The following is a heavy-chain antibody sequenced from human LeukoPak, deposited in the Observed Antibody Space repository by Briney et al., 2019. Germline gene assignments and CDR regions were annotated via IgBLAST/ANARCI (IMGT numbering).Heavy chain of an antibody. Sequence: EASVKVSCTASGGTFSSYAISWVRQAPGQGLEWMGGIIPIFGTANYAQKFQGRVTITADESTSTAYMQLSSLRSEDTAVYYCARDWAHYGDYVGYFDYWGQGTLVTVSS. CDR3: ARDWAHYGDYVGYFDY. D-gene: IGHD4-17*01. CDR1: GGTFSSYA. J-gene: IGHJ4*02. CDR2: IIPIFGTA. V-gene: IGHV1-69*13.